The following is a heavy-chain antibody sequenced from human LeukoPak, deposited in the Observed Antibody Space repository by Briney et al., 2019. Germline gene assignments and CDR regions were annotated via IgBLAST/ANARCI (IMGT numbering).Heavy chain of an antibody. CDR2: IYTSGST. D-gene: IGHD1-26*01. CDR3: ARENSGSYRDFDY. CDR1: GDSISSYY. J-gene: IGHJ4*02. V-gene: IGHV4-4*09. Sequence: PSETLSLTCTVSGDSISSYYGSWLRQPPGKGVEGIGYIYTSGSTNSNPSLKSRVTISVDTSKNQFSLKLSSVTAADTAVFYCARENSGSYRDFDYWGQGTLVTVSS.